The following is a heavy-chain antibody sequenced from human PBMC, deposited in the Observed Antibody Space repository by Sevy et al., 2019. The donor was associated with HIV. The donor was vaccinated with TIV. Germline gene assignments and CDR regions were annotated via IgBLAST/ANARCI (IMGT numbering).Heavy chain of an antibody. D-gene: IGHD2-15*01. CDR3: ARVAGFCSSDSCSGRFDP. J-gene: IGHJ5*02. Sequence: SETLSLTCAVSGGSISSSNSWSWVRQPPGRGLEWIGEIYNSGGTIYNPSLKSRVTMSVDKSRNQFSLKLTSVTEADTAVYYCARVAGFCSSDSCSGRFDPWGQGTLVTVSS. CDR2: IYNSGGT. CDR1: GGSISSSNS. V-gene: IGHV4-4*02.